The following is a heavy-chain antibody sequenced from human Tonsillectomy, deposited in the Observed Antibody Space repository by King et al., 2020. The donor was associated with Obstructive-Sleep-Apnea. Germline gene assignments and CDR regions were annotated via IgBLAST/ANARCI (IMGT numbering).Heavy chain of an antibody. J-gene: IGHJ5*02. Sequence: VQLVESGGGLVQPGGSLRLSCAASGFTFSSYGMSWVRQAPGKGLEWVANIKQDGSEKYYVDSVKGRFTISIDNAKNSLYLQMNSLRAEDTAVYYCAMTPPITMVRGVISNWFDPWGQGTLVTVSS. CDR3: AMTPPITMVRGVISNWFDP. V-gene: IGHV3-7*01. D-gene: IGHD3-10*01. CDR1: GFTFSSYG. CDR2: IKQDGSEK.